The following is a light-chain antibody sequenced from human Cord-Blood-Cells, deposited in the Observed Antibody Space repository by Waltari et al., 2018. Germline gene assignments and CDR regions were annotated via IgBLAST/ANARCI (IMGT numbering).Light chain of an antibody. V-gene: IGKV3-15*01. CDR3: QQYNNWRRT. J-gene: IGKJ1*01. Sequence: EIVMTQSPATLSVSPGERATISCRASQSVSSNLAWYQQKPGQAPRLLIYGASTRATGIPARFSGSGSGTEFTLTISSRQSEDFAVYYCQQYNNWRRTFGQGTKVEIK. CDR2: GAS. CDR1: QSVSSN.